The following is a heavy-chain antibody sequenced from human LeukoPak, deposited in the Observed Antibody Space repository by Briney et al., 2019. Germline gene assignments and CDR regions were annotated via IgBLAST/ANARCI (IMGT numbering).Heavy chain of an antibody. CDR1: GVSIISSSYD. CDR2: ISYGGST. CDR3: ARHFGN. J-gene: IGHJ4*02. Sequence: SETLSLTCTVSGVSIISSSYDWGWIRQPPGKGLEWIGSISYGGSTDYNPSLKSRVTMSVDASKNQFSLRMSSVTAADTAVYYCARHFGNWGQGTLVTVSS. V-gene: IGHV4-39*01.